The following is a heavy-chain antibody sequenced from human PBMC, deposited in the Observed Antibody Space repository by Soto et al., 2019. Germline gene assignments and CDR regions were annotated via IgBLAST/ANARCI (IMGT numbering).Heavy chain of an antibody. CDR3: ARDKDWAFDY. V-gene: IGHV3-30*03. CDR1: GFTFSSYG. J-gene: IGHJ4*02. D-gene: IGHD3-9*01. CDR2: ISYDGSNK. Sequence: GGSLRLSCAASGFTFSSYGMHWVRQAPGKGLEWVAVISYDGSNKYYADSVKGRFTISRDNSKNTLYLQMNSLRAEDTAVYYCARDKDWAFDYWGQGTLVTVSS.